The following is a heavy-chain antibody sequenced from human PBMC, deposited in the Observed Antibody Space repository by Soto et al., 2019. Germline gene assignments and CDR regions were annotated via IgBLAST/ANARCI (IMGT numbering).Heavy chain of an antibody. Sequence: SETLSLTCTVSGGSVTSGEDYWTWIRQSPGKGLEWIGYISNSGSTGYNPSLETRLSMSVDRSKNQFTLRLTSVTAADTAVYFCATESGSTYGYFDHWGQGTQVT. D-gene: IGHD5-18*01. CDR2: ISNSGST. CDR1: GGSVTSGEDY. CDR3: ATESGSTYGYFDH. J-gene: IGHJ4*02. V-gene: IGHV4-30-4*01.